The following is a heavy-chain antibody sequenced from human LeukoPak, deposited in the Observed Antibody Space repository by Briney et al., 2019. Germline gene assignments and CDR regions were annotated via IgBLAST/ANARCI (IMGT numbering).Heavy chain of an antibody. CDR2: FKHSEST. CDR1: VGFFSGYY. J-gene: IGHJ5*02. V-gene: IGHV4-34*01. CDR3: ARKKARITMVRGDRNWFDP. Sequence: SETVSLICAVYVGFFSGYYGRWIRHPPGKGREWIGEFKHSESTNYNPSLKSRVTISVDPSKNQFSLKLSSVTAADTAVYYCARKKARITMVRGDRNWFDPWGQGTLVTVSS. D-gene: IGHD3-10*01.